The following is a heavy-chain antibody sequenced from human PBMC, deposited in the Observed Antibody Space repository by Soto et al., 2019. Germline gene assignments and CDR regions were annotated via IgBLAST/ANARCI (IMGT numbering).Heavy chain of an antibody. D-gene: IGHD3-16*02. Sequence: QITLKESGPTLVKPTQTLTLTCTFSGFSLTTSGVGVGWIRQPPGKALEWLALIYWDDDKRYSPSLQSRLTITRDTSKNQVLLTVTNMDPVDTATYFCAHRRPFGGIVVFDYWGQGTLVTVSS. CDR3: AHRRPFGGIVVFDY. CDR2: IYWDDDK. J-gene: IGHJ4*02. CDR1: GFSLTTSGVG. V-gene: IGHV2-5*02.